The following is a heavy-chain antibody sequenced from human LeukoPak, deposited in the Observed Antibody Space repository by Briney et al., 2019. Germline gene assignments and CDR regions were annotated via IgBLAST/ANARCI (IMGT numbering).Heavy chain of an antibody. CDR2: IDWDDDK. J-gene: IGHJ4*02. CDR1: GFSLSTSGMC. CDR3: ARIQAVAGLYYFDY. V-gene: IGHV2-70*11. D-gene: IGHD6-19*01. Sequence: SGPTLVNPTQTLTLTCTFSGFSLSTSGMCVSWIRQPPGKALEWLARIDWDDDKYYSTSLKTRLTISKDTSKNQVVLTMTNMDPVDTATYYCARIQAVAGLYYFDYWGQGTLVTVSS.